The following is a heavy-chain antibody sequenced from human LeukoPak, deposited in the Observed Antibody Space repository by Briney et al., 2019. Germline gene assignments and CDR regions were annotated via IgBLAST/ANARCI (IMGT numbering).Heavy chain of an antibody. J-gene: IGHJ4*02. V-gene: IGHV3-23*01. D-gene: IGHD3-3*01. CDR3: AVIFLEWLATDY. CDR2: ISDSGDAT. Sequence: GGSLRLSCAASGFTFRTYAMSWVRQAPGKGLEWVSSISDSGDATYYTDSVKGRFTISRDNPKNTLYLQMNSLRAEDTAVYYCAVIFLEWLATDYWGQGTLVTVSS. CDR1: GFTFRTYA.